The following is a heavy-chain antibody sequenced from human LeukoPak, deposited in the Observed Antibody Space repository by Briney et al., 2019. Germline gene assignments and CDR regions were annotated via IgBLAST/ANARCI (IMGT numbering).Heavy chain of an antibody. CDR3: ARSFRYCSSTSCHGNYMDV. V-gene: IGHV1-18*01. Sequence: ASVKVSCKASGYTFTSYGISWVRQAPGQGLEWMGWISAYNGNTNYAQKLQGRVTMTTDTSTSTAYMELRSLRSDDTAVYYCARSFRYCSSTSCHGNYMDVWGKGTTVTVSS. CDR2: ISAYNGNT. CDR1: GYTFTSYG. D-gene: IGHD2-2*01. J-gene: IGHJ6*03.